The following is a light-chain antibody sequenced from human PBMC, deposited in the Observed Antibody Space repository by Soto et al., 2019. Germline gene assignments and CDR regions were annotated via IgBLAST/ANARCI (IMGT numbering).Light chain of an antibody. Sequence: SVLTQPRSVSRSPGQSVAISCTGTSSDVGGYNYVSWYQQHPGKAPKLMIYDVTKRPSGVPDRFSASKSGNTASLTISGLQADDEADYYCCSYAGSYSYVFGTGTKVTVL. CDR1: SSDVGGYNY. CDR3: CSYAGSYSYV. CDR2: DVT. J-gene: IGLJ1*01. V-gene: IGLV2-11*01.